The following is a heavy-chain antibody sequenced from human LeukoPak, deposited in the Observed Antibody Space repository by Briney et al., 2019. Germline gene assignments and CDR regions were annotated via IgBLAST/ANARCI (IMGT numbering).Heavy chain of an antibody. CDR1: GGSFSGYY. D-gene: IGHD2-15*01. Sequence: SETLSLTCAVYGGSFSGYYWSWIRQPPGKGLEWIGEINHSGSTNYNPSLKSRVTISVDTSKNQFSLKLSSATAADTAVYYCATGDGYCDGGTCYSYFDYWGQGTLVTVSS. CDR3: ATGDGYCDGGTCYSYFDY. CDR2: INHSGST. V-gene: IGHV4-34*01. J-gene: IGHJ4*02.